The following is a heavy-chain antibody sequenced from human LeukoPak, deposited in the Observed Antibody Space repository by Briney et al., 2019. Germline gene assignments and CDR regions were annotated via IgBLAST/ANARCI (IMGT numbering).Heavy chain of an antibody. J-gene: IGHJ4*02. CDR1: GYTFGNYW. Sequence: GESLKISCQASGYTFGNYWIGWVRQKSGKGLEWMGIIYGDDFDTRYSPSFQGQVTISADKSNRTAYLHWSNLKASDTAIYFCARSEWLLPRGGFDFWGQGTRVVVSS. V-gene: IGHV5-51*01. D-gene: IGHD3-3*01. CDR2: IYGDDFDT. CDR3: ARSEWLLPRGGFDF.